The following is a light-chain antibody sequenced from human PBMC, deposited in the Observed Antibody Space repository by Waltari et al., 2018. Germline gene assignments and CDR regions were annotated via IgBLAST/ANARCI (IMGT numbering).Light chain of an antibody. V-gene: IGKV2D-29*02. J-gene: IGKJ1*01. Sequence: DVVMTQSPLSLSVTPGQPASMSCKSSQSLLQSDGKTFIYWYLQRPGQSPQLLIYEIFNRFSGVTERFSGSGSGTDFTLNISRVAADDVGTYYCMQTLQPWTIGQGTKVEIK. CDR2: EIF. CDR3: MQTLQPWT. CDR1: QSLLQSDGKTF.